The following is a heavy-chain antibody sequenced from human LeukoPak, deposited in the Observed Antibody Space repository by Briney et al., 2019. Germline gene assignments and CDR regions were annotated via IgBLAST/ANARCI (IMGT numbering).Heavy chain of an antibody. J-gene: IGHJ4*02. CDR1: GFTFNNYV. D-gene: IGHD3-10*01. V-gene: IGHV3-23*01. CDR3: AKDSYGSGSLFDY. CDR2: ISGSGGST. Sequence: PGGSLRLSCAASGFTFNNYVMSWVRQAPGKGLEWVSAISGSGGSTYYADSVKGRFTISRDNSKNTLYLQMNSLRAEDTAVYYCAKDSYGSGSLFDYWGQGTLVTVSS.